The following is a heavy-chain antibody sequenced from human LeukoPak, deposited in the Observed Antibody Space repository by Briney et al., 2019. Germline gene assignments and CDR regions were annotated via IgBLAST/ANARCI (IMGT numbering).Heavy chain of an antibody. CDR3: ASVWFGELH. V-gene: IGHV3-30*04. CDR1: GFTFSSYA. J-gene: IGHJ4*02. Sequence: GSLRLSCAASGFTFSSYAMSWVRQAPGKGLEWVGVILSDGSNKWYADSVKGRFTISRDNSKNTLYLQMNSLRAEDTAVYYCASVWFGELHWGQGTLVTVSS. D-gene: IGHD3-10*01. CDR2: ILSDGSNK.